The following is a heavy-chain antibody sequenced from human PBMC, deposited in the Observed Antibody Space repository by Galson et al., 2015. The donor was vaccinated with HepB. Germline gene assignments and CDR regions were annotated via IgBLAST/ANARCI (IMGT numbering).Heavy chain of an antibody. Sequence: TLSLTCTVSGGSISSGSYYWSWIRQPAGKGLEWIGRIYTSGSTNYNPSLKSRVTISVDTSKNQFSLKLSSVTAADTAVYYCARGPGYSSGIHDYWGQGTLVTVSS. D-gene: IGHD6-19*01. V-gene: IGHV4-61*02. CDR1: GGSISSGSYY. CDR3: ARGPGYSSGIHDY. CDR2: IYTSGST. J-gene: IGHJ4*02.